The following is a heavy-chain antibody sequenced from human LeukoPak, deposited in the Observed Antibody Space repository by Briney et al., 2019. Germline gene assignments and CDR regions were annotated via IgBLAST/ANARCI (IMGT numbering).Heavy chain of an antibody. CDR2: ISRSGNTI. D-gene: IGHD2-15*01. CDR3: AREPYCSGGSCYSVLAY. CDR1: GFTFSNYE. V-gene: IGHV3-48*03. J-gene: IGHJ4*02. Sequence: GGSLRLSCAASGFTFSNYEMNWVRQAPGQGLEWVSYISRSGNTIYYADSVKGRFTISRDNAKNSLYLQMNSLRAEDTAVYYCAREPYCSGGSCYSVLAYWGQGTLVTVSS.